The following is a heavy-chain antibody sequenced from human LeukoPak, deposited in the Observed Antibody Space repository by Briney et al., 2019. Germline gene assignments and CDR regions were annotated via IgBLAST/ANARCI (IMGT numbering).Heavy chain of an antibody. V-gene: IGHV3-11*06. J-gene: IGHJ6*02. CDR3: ATGQGHGMDV. Sequence: GGSVRLSCAASGFTFSDYYMSWIRQAPGKGLEWVLYISSSSSYTNYADSVKGRFTISRDNAKNTLYLQMNSLRAEDTAVYYCATGQGHGMDVWGQGTTVTVSS. CDR1: GFTFSDYY. CDR2: ISSSSSYT.